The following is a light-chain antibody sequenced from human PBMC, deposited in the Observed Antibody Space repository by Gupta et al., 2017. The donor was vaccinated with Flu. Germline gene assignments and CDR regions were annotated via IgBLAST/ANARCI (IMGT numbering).Light chain of an antibody. V-gene: IGKV3-11*01. CDR1: QSVFTY. J-gene: IGKJ4*01. Sequence: ATLSLSPGEGATLSCRASQSVFTYLAWYQQKPGQAPRLLIYDASNRATGIPARFSGSGSGTDFTLTISSLEPEDFAVYYCQQRYNWPPLTFGGGTKVEIK. CDR3: QQRYNWPPLT. CDR2: DAS.